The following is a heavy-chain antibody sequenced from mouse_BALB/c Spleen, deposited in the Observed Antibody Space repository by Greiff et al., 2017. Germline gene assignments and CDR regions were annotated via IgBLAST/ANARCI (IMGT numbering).Heavy chain of an antibody. J-gene: IGHJ4*01. CDR1: GYTFTSYY. D-gene: IGHD2-4*01. CDR3: TRAGDYEGYAMDY. V-gene: IGHV1S81*02. Sequence: VQLQQSGAELVKPGASVKLSCKASGYTFTSYYMYWVKQRPGQGLEWIGEINPSNGGTNFNEKFKSKATLTVDKSSSTAYMQLSSLTSEDSAVYYCTRAGDYEGYAMDYWGQGTSVTVSS. CDR2: INPSNGGT.